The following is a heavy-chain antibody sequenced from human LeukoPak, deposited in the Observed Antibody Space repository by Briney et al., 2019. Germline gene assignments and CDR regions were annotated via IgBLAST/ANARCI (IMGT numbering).Heavy chain of an antibody. V-gene: IGHV3-23*01. CDR3: AKGGQDFYFLRFDL. CDR1: GFTFIDSA. D-gene: IGHD2-21*01. Sequence: GGSLRLSCAASGFTFIDSAVSWVRHSPGEGLKWVSSISNTGGRTYYADSVKGRFTITIDNSRNTVDLQMNSLRAGDTAKYYCAKGGQDFYFLRFDLWGQGILVIVSS. J-gene: IGHJ5*02. CDR2: ISNTGGRT.